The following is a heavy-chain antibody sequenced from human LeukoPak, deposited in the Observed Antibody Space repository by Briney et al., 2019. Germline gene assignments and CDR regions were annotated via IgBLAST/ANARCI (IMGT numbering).Heavy chain of an antibody. Sequence: ASVKVSCKASGYTFTIYEINWVRQATGQGLEWMAWMNPNSGNTGYAQKFQGRVTISRNTSISTAYMELSSLRSEDTAVYCAVAAAATRLGDAFDIWGQGTVVTVSS. V-gene: IGHV1-8*03. J-gene: IGHJ3*02. CDR3: AVAAAATRLGDAFDI. CDR2: MNPNSGNT. D-gene: IGHD6-13*01. CDR1: GYTFTIYE.